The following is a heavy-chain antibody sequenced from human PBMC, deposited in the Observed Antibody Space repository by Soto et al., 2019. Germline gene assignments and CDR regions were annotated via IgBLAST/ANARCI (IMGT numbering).Heavy chain of an antibody. J-gene: IGHJ4*02. V-gene: IGHV3-23*01. Sequence: EVQRLESGGGLVQPGGSLRLSCAASGFTFSSYAMSWVRQAPGKGLEWVSAISGSGGSTYYADSVKGRFTISRDNSKNTLYLQMNSLRAEDTAVYYCAKDQQSVVTAHYFDYWGQGTLVTVSS. D-gene: IGHD2-21*02. CDR2: ISGSGGST. CDR1: GFTFSSYA. CDR3: AKDQQSVVTAHYFDY.